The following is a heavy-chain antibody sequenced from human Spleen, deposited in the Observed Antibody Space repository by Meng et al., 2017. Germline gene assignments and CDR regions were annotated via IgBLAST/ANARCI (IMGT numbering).Heavy chain of an antibody. V-gene: IGHV4-34*01. CDR3: ARGPTTMAHDFDY. Sequence: QVQLQRRVACLLNPSHALSPTCVFYGGSFSVYYWSWIHQPPGKGLEWIGEINDSGLTNYYPSLKSRVTISVDTSQNNLSLKLSSVTAADSAVYYCARGPTTMAHDFDYWGQGTLVTVSS. D-gene: IGHD4-11*01. J-gene: IGHJ4*02. CDR1: GGSFSVYY. CDR2: INDSGLT.